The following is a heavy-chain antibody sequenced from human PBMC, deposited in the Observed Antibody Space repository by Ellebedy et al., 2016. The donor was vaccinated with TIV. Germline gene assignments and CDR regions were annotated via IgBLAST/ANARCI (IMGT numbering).Heavy chain of an antibody. CDR3: ATLGYYYYGMDV. CDR2: IGPKNGGT. CDR1: GYSFTDYY. V-gene: IGHV1-2*02. J-gene: IGHJ6*02. Sequence: AASVKVSCKASGYSFTDYYMHWVRQAPGQGLEWMGWIGPKNGGTDYAQQPQDRVTMTRDTSISTVYLELSGLRSDDTAVYYCATLGYYYYGMDVWGQGTTVIVS.